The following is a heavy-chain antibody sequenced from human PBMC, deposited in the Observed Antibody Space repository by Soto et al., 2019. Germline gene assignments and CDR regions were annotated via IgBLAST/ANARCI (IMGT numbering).Heavy chain of an antibody. V-gene: IGHV3-30*18. CDR1: GFTFSSYG. CDR3: AKSPHTYSSSWGGWFDP. D-gene: IGHD6-13*01. J-gene: IGHJ5*02. Sequence: QVQLVESGGGVVQPGRSLRLSCAASGFTFSSYGMHWVRQAPGKGLEWVAVISYDGSNKYYADSVKGRFTISRDNSKNPLYLQMNSLRAEDTAVYYCAKSPHTYSSSWGGWFDPWGQGTLVTVSS. CDR2: ISYDGSNK.